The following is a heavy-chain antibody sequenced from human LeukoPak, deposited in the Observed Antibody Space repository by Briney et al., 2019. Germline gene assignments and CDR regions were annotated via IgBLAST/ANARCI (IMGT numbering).Heavy chain of an antibody. J-gene: IGHJ4*02. D-gene: IGHD1-26*01. V-gene: IGHV4-30-4*01. CDR3: GRESWIVGTTSVWYYFDY. CDR1: GGSISSGDYY. Sequence: SETLSLTCTVSGGSISSGDYYWSWIRQPPGKGLEWIGFIYHTGSFHYNPSLKSRVTISVDTSKNQFSLNLRSVTAADTAVYFCGRESWIVGTTSVWYYFDYWGQGTLVTVSS. CDR2: IYHTGSF.